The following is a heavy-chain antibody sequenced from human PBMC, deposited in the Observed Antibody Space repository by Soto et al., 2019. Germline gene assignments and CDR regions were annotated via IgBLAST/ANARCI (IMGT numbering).Heavy chain of an antibody. J-gene: IGHJ6*04. Sequence: SETLSLTCAVYGGSFSGYYWSWIRQPPGKGLEWIGEINHSGSTNYNPSLKSRVTISVDTSKNQFSLKLSSVTAADTAVYYCARGRTDHDFWSDYYGVWGKGTTVTVSS. CDR1: GGSFSGYY. CDR2: INHSGST. D-gene: IGHD3-3*01. V-gene: IGHV4-34*01. CDR3: ARGRTDHDFWSDYYGV.